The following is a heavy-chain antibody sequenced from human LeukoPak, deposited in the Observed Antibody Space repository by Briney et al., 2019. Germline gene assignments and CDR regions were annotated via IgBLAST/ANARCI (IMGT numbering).Heavy chain of an antibody. D-gene: IGHD2-21*02. V-gene: IGHV3-23*01. J-gene: IGHJ5*02. CDR2: ISGGGGST. CDR1: AFSFSSYA. CDR3: AKDRVVTAIHWFDP. Sequence: GGSLRLSCAASAFSFSSYAMSWVRQAPGKGLEWVSTISGGGGSTFYADSVKGRFTISRDNSKNTLYLQMNSLRAEDTALYYCAKDRVVTAIHWFDPWGQGTLVTVSS.